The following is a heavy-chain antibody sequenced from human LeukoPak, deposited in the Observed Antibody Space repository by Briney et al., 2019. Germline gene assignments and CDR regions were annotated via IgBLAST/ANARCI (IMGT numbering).Heavy chain of an antibody. CDR1: GFTVSSNY. D-gene: IGHD2-2*01. J-gene: IGHJ4*02. V-gene: IGHV3-30*02. CDR2: IRYDGSNK. Sequence: GGSLRLSCAASGFTVSSNYMSWVRQAPGKGLEWVAFIRYDGSNKYYADSVKGRFTISRDNSKNTLYLQMNSLRAEDTAVYYCAKEDCSSTSCYAPFDYWGQGTLVTVSS. CDR3: AKEDCSSTSCYAPFDY.